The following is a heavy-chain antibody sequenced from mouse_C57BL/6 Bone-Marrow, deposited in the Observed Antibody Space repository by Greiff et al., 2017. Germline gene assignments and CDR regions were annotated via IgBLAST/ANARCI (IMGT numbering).Heavy chain of an antibody. D-gene: IGHD2-1*01. CDR1: GYTFTTYP. CDR3: ARGGNYGGYYFDY. Sequence: VQLQQSGAELVKPGASVKMSCKASGYTFTTYPIEWMKQNHGKSLEWIGNFHPYNDDTKYNEKFKGKATLTVAKSSSTVYLELSRLTSYDSAVYYCARGGNYGGYYFDYWGQGTTLTVSS. CDR2: FHPYNDDT. V-gene: IGHV1-47*01. J-gene: IGHJ2*01.